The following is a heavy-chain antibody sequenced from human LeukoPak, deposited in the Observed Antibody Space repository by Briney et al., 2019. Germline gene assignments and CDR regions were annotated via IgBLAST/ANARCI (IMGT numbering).Heavy chain of an antibody. D-gene: IGHD3-22*01. CDR2: IYYSGST. CDR1: GGSISSGDYY. Sequence: PSETLSLTCTVSGGSISSGDYYWTWIRQPPGKGLEWIGYIYYSGSTHYNPSLKSRVSIPVDTAKNQFSLNLSSVTAADTAVYYCARDQNKYDSSGYYYYQYGMDVWGQGTTVTVSS. V-gene: IGHV4-30-4*01. CDR3: ARDQNKYDSSGYYYYQYGMDV. J-gene: IGHJ6*02.